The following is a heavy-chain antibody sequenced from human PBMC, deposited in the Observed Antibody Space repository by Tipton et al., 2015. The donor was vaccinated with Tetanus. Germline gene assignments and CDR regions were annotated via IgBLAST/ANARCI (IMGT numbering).Heavy chain of an antibody. CDR1: GGSISSGGHY. CDR2: IDHRGST. V-gene: IGHV4-39*07. Sequence: GLVKPSQTLSLTCTVSGGSISSGGHYWSWIRQTPGKGLEWIGEIDHRGSTNYNPSLRSRVTLSVDTSKNQLSLRLTSVIAADTAVYYCAGALVRWFDPWGQGTLVTVSS. J-gene: IGHJ5*02. D-gene: IGHD3-22*01. CDR3: AGALVRWFDP.